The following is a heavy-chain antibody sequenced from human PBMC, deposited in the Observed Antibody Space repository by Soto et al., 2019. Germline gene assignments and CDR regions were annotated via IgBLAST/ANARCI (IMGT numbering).Heavy chain of an antibody. CDR1: GFTFSSYG. CDR2: ISYDGSNK. Sequence: PGGSLRLSCAASGFTFSSYGMHWVRQAPGKGLEWVAVISYDGSNKYYADSVKGRFTISRDNSKNTLYLQMNSLRAEDTAVYYCAKESYDPLYYYYYGMDVWGQRTTVTVSS. D-gene: IGHD5-12*01. J-gene: IGHJ6*02. V-gene: IGHV3-30*18. CDR3: AKESYDPLYYYYYGMDV.